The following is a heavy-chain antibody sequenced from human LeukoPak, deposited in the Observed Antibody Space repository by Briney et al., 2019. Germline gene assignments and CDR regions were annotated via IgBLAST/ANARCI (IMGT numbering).Heavy chain of an antibody. D-gene: IGHD6-19*01. CDR3: TTVQISLWQWLSRQLDAFDI. CDR2: IKSKTDGGTT. V-gene: IGHV3-15*01. Sequence: GGSLRLSCAASGFTFSNAWMSWVRQAPGKGLEWVGRIKSKTDGGTTDYAAPVKGRFTISRDDSKNTLYLQMNSLKTEDTAVYYCTTVQISLWQWLSRQLDAFDIWGQGTMVTVSS. CDR1: GFTFSNAW. J-gene: IGHJ3*02.